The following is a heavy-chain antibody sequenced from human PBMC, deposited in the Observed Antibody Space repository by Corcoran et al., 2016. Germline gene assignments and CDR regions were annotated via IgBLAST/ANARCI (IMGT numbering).Heavy chain of an antibody. CDR2: ISWDGGST. CDR1: GFTFDDYT. V-gene: IGHV3-43*01. CDR3: AKGPGYSSGWLSHFDY. D-gene: IGHD6-19*01. Sequence: EVQLVESGGVVVQPGGSLRLSCAASGFTFDDYTMHWVRQAPGKGLEWVSLISWDGGSTYYADSVKGRFTISRDNSKNSLYLQMNSLRTEDTALYYCAKGPGYSSGWLSHFDYWGQGTLVTVSS. J-gene: IGHJ4*02.